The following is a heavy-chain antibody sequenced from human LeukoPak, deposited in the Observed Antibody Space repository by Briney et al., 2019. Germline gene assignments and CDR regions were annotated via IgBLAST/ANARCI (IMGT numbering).Heavy chain of an antibody. Sequence: GGSLRLSCAASGFTFSSYGMHWVRQAPGKGLEWVAFIRYDGSNKYYADSVKGRFTISRDNSKNTLYLQMNSLRAEDTAVYYCARVRKYSGYYSWYFDLWGRGTLVTVSS. CDR1: GFTFSSYG. CDR2: IRYDGSNK. V-gene: IGHV3-30*02. D-gene: IGHD5-12*01. CDR3: ARVRKYSGYYSWYFDL. J-gene: IGHJ2*01.